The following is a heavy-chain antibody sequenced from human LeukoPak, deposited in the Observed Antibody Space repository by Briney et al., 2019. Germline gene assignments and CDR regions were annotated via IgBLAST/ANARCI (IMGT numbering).Heavy chain of an antibody. D-gene: IGHD6-6*01. V-gene: IGHV3-43D*03. J-gene: IGHJ6*03. CDR2: ITSDGGST. CDR3: AKEGYTSSYSYYYYYMDV. Sequence: GGSLRLSCAASGFTFDAYAMHWVRQAPGKGLEWVSLITSDGGSTYYSDSVKGRFTSSRDNSKNALYLQMNSLRTEDTALYYCAKEGYTSSYSYYYYYMDVWGNGTTVTASS. CDR1: GFTFDAYA.